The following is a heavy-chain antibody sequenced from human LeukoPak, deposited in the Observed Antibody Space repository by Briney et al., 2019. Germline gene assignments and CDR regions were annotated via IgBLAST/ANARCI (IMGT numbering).Heavy chain of an antibody. V-gene: IGHV3-30*18. CDR3: AKVKAYGMDV. CDR2: ISYDGSNK. CDR1: GFTFSSYG. Sequence: QPGGSLRLSCAASGFTFSSYGMHWVRQAPGKGLEWVAVISYDGSNKCYADSVKGRFTISRDNSKNTLYLQMNSLRAEDTAVYYCAKVKAYGMDVWGQGTTVTVSS. J-gene: IGHJ6*02.